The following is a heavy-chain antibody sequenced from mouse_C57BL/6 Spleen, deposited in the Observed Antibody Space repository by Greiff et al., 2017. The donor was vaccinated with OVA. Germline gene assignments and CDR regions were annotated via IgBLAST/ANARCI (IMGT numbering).Heavy chain of an antibody. CDR3: ARHGGDRYPFDY. J-gene: IGHJ2*01. D-gene: IGHD2-13*01. V-gene: IGHV5-6*01. CDR1: GFTFSSYG. CDR2: ISSGGSYT. Sequence: EVKLVESGGDLVKPGGSLKLSCAASGFTFSSYGMSWVRQTPDKRLEWVATISSGGSYTYYPDSVKGRFTISRDNAKITLYLQISRLKSEYTAMYYCARHGGDRYPFDYWGQGTTLTVSS.